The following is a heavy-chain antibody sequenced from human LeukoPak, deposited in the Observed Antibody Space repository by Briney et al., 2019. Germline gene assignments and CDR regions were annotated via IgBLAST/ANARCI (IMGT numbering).Heavy chain of an antibody. CDR3: AREGTYYDSSGYSY. Sequence: ASVKVSCKASGYTFTTYGISWVRQAPGQGLEWMGWISAYTGNTNYGQQLQGRVTMTTDTSTSTAYMELRSLRSDDTAVYYCAREGTYYDSSGYSYWGQGTLVTVSS. CDR2: ISAYTGNT. D-gene: IGHD3-22*01. V-gene: IGHV1-18*01. CDR1: GYTFTTYG. J-gene: IGHJ4*02.